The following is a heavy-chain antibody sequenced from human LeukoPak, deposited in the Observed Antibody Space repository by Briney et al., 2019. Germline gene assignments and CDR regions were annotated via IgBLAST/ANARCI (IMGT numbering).Heavy chain of an antibody. Sequence: SETLSLTCTASGDSMRNYYLTWIRQSPGKGLEWIWRIYRSGTTNYSPSLHSRVTMSIDTSQNYFYLKLTSVTAADTAVYYCARESTRYGSGNYNWFDRWGQGTLVTVSS. CDR3: ARESTRYGSGNYNWFDR. CDR2: IYRSGTT. J-gene: IGHJ5*02. V-gene: IGHV4-4*07. D-gene: IGHD3-10*01. CDR1: GDSMRNYY.